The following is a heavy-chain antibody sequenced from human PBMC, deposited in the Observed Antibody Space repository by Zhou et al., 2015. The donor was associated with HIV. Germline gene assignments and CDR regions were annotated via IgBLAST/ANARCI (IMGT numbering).Heavy chain of an antibody. J-gene: IGHJ1*01. CDR1: GYTFRTAG. V-gene: IGHV1-2*02. D-gene: IGHD3-22*01. Sequence: QVQLVQSGGELKKPGSSIKVSCKASGYTFRTAGISWVRQVPGQGLEWMGWINPNSGGTNYAQKFQGRVTMTRDTSISTAYVELSRLTSDDTAMYYCARGGDSSGYYKVSSEYFSTGARAPWSPSPQ. CDR2: INPNSGGT. CDR3: ARGGDSSGYYKVSSEYFST.